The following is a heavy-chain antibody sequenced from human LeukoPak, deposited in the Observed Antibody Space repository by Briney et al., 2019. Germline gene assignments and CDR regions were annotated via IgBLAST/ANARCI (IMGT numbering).Heavy chain of an antibody. D-gene: IGHD3-22*01. J-gene: IGHJ4*02. CDR3: AREGETYYYDSSGYYPLTY. Sequence: GSLRLSCVASGFTFTSSWMSWVRQAPGKGLEWIGEINHSGSTNYNPSLKSRVTISVDTSKNQFSLKLSSVTAADTAVYYCAREGETYYYDSSGYYPLTYWGQGTLVTVSS. CDR2: INHSGST. CDR1: GFTFTSSW. V-gene: IGHV4-34*01.